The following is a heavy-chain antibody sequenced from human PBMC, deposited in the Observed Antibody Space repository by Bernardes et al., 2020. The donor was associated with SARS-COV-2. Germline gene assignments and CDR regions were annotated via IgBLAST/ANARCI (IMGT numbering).Heavy chain of an antibody. V-gene: IGHV3-48*03. D-gene: IGHD6-6*01. J-gene: IGHJ4*02. CDR1: GFTLSGYE. CDR3: ANHFEYSSSAFDY. Sequence: GGSLRLSCAASGFTLSGYEMNWVRQAPGKGLEWVSYISSSGSTIYYADSVKGRFTISRDNAKNSLYLQMNSLRAEDTAVYYCANHFEYSSSAFDYWGQGTLVTVSS. CDR2: ISSSGSTI.